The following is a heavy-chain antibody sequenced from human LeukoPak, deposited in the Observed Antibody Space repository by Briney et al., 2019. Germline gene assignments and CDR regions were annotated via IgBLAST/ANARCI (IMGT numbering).Heavy chain of an antibody. Sequence: PSETLSLTCTASGDSINSLDLWSWVRQPPGKGLEWIGEMYLSGTTHSNPSVKSRVTISIDKSKNQFFLNLSSVTAADTAVYYCAGPVGRYSSGLYYYYFDYWGQGALVTVSS. CDR3: AGPVGRYSSGLYYYYFDY. CDR1: GDSINSLDL. D-gene: IGHD3-22*01. V-gene: IGHV4-4*02. CDR2: MYLSGTT. J-gene: IGHJ4*02.